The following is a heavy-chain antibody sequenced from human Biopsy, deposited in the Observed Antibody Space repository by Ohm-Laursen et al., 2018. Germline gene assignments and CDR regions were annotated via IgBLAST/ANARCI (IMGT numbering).Heavy chain of an antibody. Sequence: TLSLTCTVSGGSISSYYWSWIRQPPGKGLEWIGYIYYTGSTNYNPSLKSRVTISVDTSMNHLSLRLTSVTAAETAVYYCARHAPSYSGSYWRYFDLWGRGTLVTVSS. CDR2: IYYTGST. V-gene: IGHV4-59*08. CDR3: ARHAPSYSGSYWRYFDL. J-gene: IGHJ2*01. CDR1: GGSISSYY. D-gene: IGHD1-26*01.